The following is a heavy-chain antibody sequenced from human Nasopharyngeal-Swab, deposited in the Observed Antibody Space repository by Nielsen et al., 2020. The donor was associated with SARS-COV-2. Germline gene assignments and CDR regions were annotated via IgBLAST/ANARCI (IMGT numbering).Heavy chain of an antibody. D-gene: IGHD3-3*01. J-gene: IGHJ4*02. V-gene: IGHV4-61*10. CDR2: IYYSGST. Sequence: SETLSLTCTVSGGSISSGSYYWSWIRQPAGKGLEWIGYIYYSGSTNYNPSLKSRVTISVDTSKNQFSLKLSSVTAADTAVYYCARVVYDFWSGYPDYWGQGTLVTVSS. CDR1: GGSISSGSYY. CDR3: ARVVYDFWSGYPDY.